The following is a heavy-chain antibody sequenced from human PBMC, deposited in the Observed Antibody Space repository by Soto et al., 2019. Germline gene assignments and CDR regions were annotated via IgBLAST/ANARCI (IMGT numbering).Heavy chain of an antibody. Sequence: QVQLVQSGAEVKKPGSSVKVSCKASGGTFSSYTIRWVRQAPGQGLEWMGRIIPILGIANYAQKFQGRVTITADKSTSTAYMELSSLRSEDTAVYYCARVGGIYSNYYFDYWGQGTLVIVSS. D-gene: IGHD4-4*01. CDR2: IIPILGIA. CDR3: ARVGGIYSNYYFDY. J-gene: IGHJ4*02. V-gene: IGHV1-69*02. CDR1: GGTFSSYT.